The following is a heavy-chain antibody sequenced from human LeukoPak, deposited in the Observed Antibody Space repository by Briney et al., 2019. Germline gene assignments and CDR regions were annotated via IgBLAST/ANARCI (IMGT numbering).Heavy chain of an antibody. Sequence: PSQTLSLTCTVSGGSISSGGYYWSWLRQHPGKGLEWIGYIYYSGSTYYNPSLKSRVTISVDTSKNQFSLKLSSVTAADTAVYYCARASDYGDYYFDYWGQGTLVTVSS. CDR2: IYYSGST. V-gene: IGHV4-31*03. CDR3: ARASDYGDYYFDY. CDR1: GGSISSGGYY. D-gene: IGHD4-17*01. J-gene: IGHJ4*02.